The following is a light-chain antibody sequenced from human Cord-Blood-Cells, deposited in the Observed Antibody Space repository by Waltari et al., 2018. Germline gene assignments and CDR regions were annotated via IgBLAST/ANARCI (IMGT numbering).Light chain of an antibody. Sequence: QSALTQPAPVSRSPGQSTTISCTGTSSDVGSHNLVSWYQQHPGKAPKLMIYEGSKRPSGVSNRFSGSKSGNTASLTISGLQAEDEADYYCCSYAGSSSWVFGGGTKLTVL. V-gene: IGLV2-23*01. CDR2: EGS. J-gene: IGLJ3*02. CDR1: SSDVGSHNL. CDR3: CSYAGSSSWV.